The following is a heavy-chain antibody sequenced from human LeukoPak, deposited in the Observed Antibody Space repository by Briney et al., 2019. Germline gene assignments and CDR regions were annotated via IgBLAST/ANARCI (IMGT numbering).Heavy chain of an antibody. CDR1: GFIFSSYG. Sequence: GRSLRLSCAASGFIFSSYGIHWVRQAPGKGLEWVAAISYDGSNKYYADSVKGRFSISRDNSKNTLHLQMNSLRAEDTAAYYCAKTGGNTPTDYYFDYWGQGTLVTVSS. CDR3: AKTGGNTPTDYYFDY. D-gene: IGHD4-23*01. J-gene: IGHJ4*02. V-gene: IGHV3-30*18. CDR2: ISYDGSNK.